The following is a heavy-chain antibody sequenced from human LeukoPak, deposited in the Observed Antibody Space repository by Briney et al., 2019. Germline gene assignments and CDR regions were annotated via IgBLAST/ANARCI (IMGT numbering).Heavy chain of an antibody. V-gene: IGHV3-21*01. J-gene: IGHJ4*02. D-gene: IGHD3-16*01. CDR2: ISSSSSYI. Sequence: NPGGSLRLSCVGFGFDFNYYDINWVRQAPGKGLEWVSSISSSSSYIYFSDSTKGRFTISRDNANNSVFLQMSSLRPEDTAVYYCARRGGLSSGRGFDHWGQGTLVTVSS. CDR3: ARRGGLSSGRGFDH. CDR1: GFDFNYYD.